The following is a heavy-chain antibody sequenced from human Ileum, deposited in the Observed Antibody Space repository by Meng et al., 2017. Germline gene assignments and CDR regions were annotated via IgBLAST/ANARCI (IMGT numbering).Heavy chain of an antibody. D-gene: IGHD2/OR15-2a*01. V-gene: IGHV1-18*01. CDR1: GYTFTNYD. Sequence: ASVNVSCKASGYTFTNYDVSWVRQAPGQGLEWMGSISGYNGNTNCIQKFQGRVTMTRDTSTSTAYMELRSLTSDDTAMYYCARHHNILDYWGQGTLVTVSS. J-gene: IGHJ4*02. CDR3: ARHHNILDY. CDR2: ISGYNGNT.